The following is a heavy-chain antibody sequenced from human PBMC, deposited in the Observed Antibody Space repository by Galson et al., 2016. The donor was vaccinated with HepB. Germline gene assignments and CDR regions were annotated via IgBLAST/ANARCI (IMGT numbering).Heavy chain of an antibody. CDR2: INQDGSEK. J-gene: IGHJ5*02. Sequence: SLRLSCATSGFTFSGYWMTWVRQAPGKGLEWVANINQDGSEKYYVDSVKGRFTISRDDAKKSLHLPMNSLRAEDTAVYFCVRDHSVVPTTAYHWFDPWGRGTLVTVSS. D-gene: IGHD4-23*01. V-gene: IGHV3-7*01. CDR3: VRDHSVVPTTAYHWFDP. CDR1: GFTFSGYW.